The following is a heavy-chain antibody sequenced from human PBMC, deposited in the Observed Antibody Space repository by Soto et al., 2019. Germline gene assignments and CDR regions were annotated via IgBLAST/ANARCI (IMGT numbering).Heavy chain of an antibody. V-gene: IGHV1-2*02. CDR2: INPNSGGA. Sequence: GASVKVSCKASGYTSTGYYMHWVRQAPGPGLEWMGWINPNSGGANYAQKFQGRVTMTRDTSISTAYMELSRLRSDDTAVYYCARDRDNWNYKGYYYYGMDVWGQGTTVTVSS. CDR1: GYTSTGYY. CDR3: ARDRDNWNYKGYYYYGMDV. J-gene: IGHJ6*02. D-gene: IGHD1-7*01.